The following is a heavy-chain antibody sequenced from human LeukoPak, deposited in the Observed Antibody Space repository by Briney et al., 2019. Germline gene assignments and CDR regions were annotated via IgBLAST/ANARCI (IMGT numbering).Heavy chain of an antibody. CDR3: ARWRGLALNNIWFDP. J-gene: IGHJ5*02. CDR2: IYPGDSDT. V-gene: IGHV5-51*01. D-gene: IGHD1/OR15-1a*01. CDR1: GYSFTNYW. Sequence: GESLKISCKGSGYSFTNYWIGWVRQMPGKGLEWMGIIYPGDSDTRYSPSFQGQVTISADKSISTAYLQWSSLKASDTAMYYCARWRGLALNNIWFDPWGQGTLVTVSS.